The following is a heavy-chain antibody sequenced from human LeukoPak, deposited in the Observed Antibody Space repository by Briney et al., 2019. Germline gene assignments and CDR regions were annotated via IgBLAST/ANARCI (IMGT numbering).Heavy chain of an antibody. J-gene: IGHJ3*02. Sequence: SETLSLTCIVSGGSIRSYYWSWIRQSPGKGLEWIGYIYHSGSTNYNPSLKSRVTISVDTSKNQFSLKLSSVTAADTAVYYCARLYCGGDCPDAFDIWGQGTMVTVSS. CDR1: GGSIRSYY. V-gene: IGHV4-59*01. CDR3: ARLYCGGDCPDAFDI. D-gene: IGHD2-21*02. CDR2: IYHSGST.